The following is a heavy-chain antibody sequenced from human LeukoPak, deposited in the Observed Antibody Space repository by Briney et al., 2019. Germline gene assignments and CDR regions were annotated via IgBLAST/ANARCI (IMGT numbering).Heavy chain of an antibody. Sequence: PGESLKISCKGSGYSFTSYWIGWVRQMPGKGLEWMGIIYPGDSDTRYSPSFRGQVTISADKSISTAYLQWSSLKASDTAMYYCARSSYGYEPYYYYYYGMDVWGQGTTVTVSS. CDR1: GYSFTSYW. D-gene: IGHD5-18*01. J-gene: IGHJ6*02. CDR2: IYPGDSDT. V-gene: IGHV5-51*01. CDR3: ARSSYGYEPYYYYYYGMDV.